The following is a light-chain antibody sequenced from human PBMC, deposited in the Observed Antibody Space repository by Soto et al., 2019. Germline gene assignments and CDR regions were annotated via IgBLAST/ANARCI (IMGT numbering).Light chain of an antibody. Sequence: DIQLTQSPSFLSASVGDRVTITCRASQGISSYLAWYQQKPGKAPKLLIYGASTLQNGVPSTFSGSGSGTEFTLTIRRLQPEDFATYYCPQLNSYPRTFGQGTKLDIK. V-gene: IGKV1-9*01. CDR2: GAS. CDR3: PQLNSYPRT. J-gene: IGKJ1*01. CDR1: QGISSY.